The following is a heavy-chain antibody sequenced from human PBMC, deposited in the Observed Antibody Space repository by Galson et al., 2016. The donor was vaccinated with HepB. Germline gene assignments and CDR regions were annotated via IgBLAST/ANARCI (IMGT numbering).Heavy chain of an antibody. CDR1: GYTFTDYY. Sequence: SVKVSCKASGYTFTDYYIHWVRQAPGQGLEWMGRVNPKTGGTNSAQKFQGWVTMSRDTSIITAYMELSRLRSDDPAVYYCARSSGSYDQPFDYWGQGTLVTVSP. CDR3: ARSSGSYDQPFDY. D-gene: IGHD3-22*01. CDR2: VNPKTGGT. V-gene: IGHV1-2*04. J-gene: IGHJ4*02.